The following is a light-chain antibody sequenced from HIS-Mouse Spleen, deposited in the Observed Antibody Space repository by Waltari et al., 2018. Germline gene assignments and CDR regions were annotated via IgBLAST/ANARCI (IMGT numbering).Light chain of an antibody. CDR1: QSVSSN. V-gene: IGKV3-15*01. CDR2: GAS. Sequence: EIVMTQSPATLSVSPGERATLSCRASQSVSSNLAWYQQKPGQAPRLLIYGASTRANGIPARFSGSGSGTEFTLTISSIQSEDFAVYYCQQYNNWPRTFGQGTKVEIK. CDR3: QQYNNWPRT. J-gene: IGKJ1*01.